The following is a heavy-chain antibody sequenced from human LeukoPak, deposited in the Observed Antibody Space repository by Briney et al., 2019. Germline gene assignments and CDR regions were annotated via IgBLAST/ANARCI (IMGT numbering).Heavy chain of an antibody. CDR2: MNPNSGNT. J-gene: IGHJ4*02. Sequence: ASVKVSCKASGYTFTSYDINWVRQATGQGLEWMGWMNPNSGNTGYAQKFQGRVTMTRNTSISTAYMELSSLRTEDTALYYCARDRAAALWGYFDYWGQGTLVTVSS. CDR3: ARDRAAALWGYFDY. V-gene: IGHV1-8*01. D-gene: IGHD6-13*01. CDR1: GYTFTSYD.